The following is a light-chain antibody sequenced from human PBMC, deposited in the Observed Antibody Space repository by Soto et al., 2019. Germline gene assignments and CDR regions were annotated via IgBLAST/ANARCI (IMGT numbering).Light chain of an antibody. V-gene: IGKV1-5*01. CDR1: HSIDSW. Sequence: DIQMTQSPSTLSASVGDRVTITCRASHSIDSWLAWYQQKPGKAPKVLIYDASLLESGVPSRFSGSRSGTEFTLTSSSLQAEDFATYFCQHYDTYPYTFGQGTKVDIK. J-gene: IGKJ2*01. CDR3: QHYDTYPYT. CDR2: DAS.